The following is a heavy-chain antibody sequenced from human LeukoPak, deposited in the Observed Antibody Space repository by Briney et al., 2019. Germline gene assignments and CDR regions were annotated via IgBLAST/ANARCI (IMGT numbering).Heavy chain of an antibody. CDR1: GFSFSTYA. V-gene: IGHV3-23*01. CDR3: TKGKDDY. J-gene: IGHJ4*02. Sequence: GGSLRLSCEASGFSFSTYAMSWVRQAPGKGLAWVSAISPNADNTYYADSVKSRFTISRDNSKNTVFLQMNSLRGEDTALYYCTKGKDDYWGQGTLVTVSS. CDR2: ISPNADNT.